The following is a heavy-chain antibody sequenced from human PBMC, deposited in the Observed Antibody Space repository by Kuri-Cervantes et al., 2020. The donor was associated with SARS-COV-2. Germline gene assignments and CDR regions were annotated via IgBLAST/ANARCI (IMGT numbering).Heavy chain of an antibody. CDR2: IYIGGST. Sequence: LRLSCTVSGDSMSRGFYYWSWIRQPAGKGLEWIGRIYIGGSTNYNPSLKSRVTISVDTSRNQFSLKLTSVTAADTAVYYCAKEGYTSDFQWGQGTLVTVSS. J-gene: IGHJ4*02. D-gene: IGHD5-12*01. CDR3: AKEGYTSDFQ. V-gene: IGHV4-61*02. CDR1: GDSMSRGFYY.